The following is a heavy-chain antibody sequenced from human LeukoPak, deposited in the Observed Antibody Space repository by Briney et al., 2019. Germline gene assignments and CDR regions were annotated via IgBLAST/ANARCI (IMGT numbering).Heavy chain of an antibody. Sequence: GASVKVSCKASGYTFTGYFMHWVRQAPGQGLEWMGWINPNSGGTNYAQKFQGRVTMTRDTSISTAYMELSRLRSDDTAVYYRARVKNYYDSSGHLYYFDYWGQGTLVTVSS. CDR2: INPNSGGT. CDR1: GYTFTGYF. V-gene: IGHV1-2*02. J-gene: IGHJ4*02. CDR3: ARVKNYYDSSGHLYYFDY. D-gene: IGHD3-22*01.